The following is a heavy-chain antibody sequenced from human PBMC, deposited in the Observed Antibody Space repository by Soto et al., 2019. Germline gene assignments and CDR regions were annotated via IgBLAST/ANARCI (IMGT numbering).Heavy chain of an antibody. J-gene: IGHJ6*02. CDR1: GGSISSGGYY. D-gene: IGHD3-9*01. CDR2: LYYTGTT. V-gene: IGHV4-39*01. Sequence: PSETLSLTCTVSGGSISSGGYYWSWIRQPPGKGLEWIGSLYYTGTTYYNSSLKSRVTISADKSKNQFSLKLSSVTAADTAVYYCARHGYDIWGPGSALYYYYGMDVWGQGTTVTVSS. CDR3: ARHGYDIWGPGSALYYYYGMDV.